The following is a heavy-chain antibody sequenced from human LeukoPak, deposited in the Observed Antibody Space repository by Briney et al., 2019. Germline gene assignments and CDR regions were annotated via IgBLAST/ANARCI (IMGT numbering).Heavy chain of an antibody. J-gene: IGHJ4*02. CDR3: ARSSEIVATSTFVN. CDR2: IYYSGST. V-gene: IGHV4-59*01. Sequence: SETLSLTCTVSGGSISSYYLSWIRQPPGKGLEWIGYIYYSGSTNYNPSLKSRVTISVDTSKNQFSLKLSTATPADTAVSSWARSSEIVATSTFVNSGQRTLVTVSS. CDR1: GGSISSYY. D-gene: IGHD5-12*01.